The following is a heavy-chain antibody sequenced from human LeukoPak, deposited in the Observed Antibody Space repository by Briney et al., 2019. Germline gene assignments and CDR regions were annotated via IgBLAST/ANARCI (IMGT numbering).Heavy chain of an antibody. J-gene: IGHJ6*02. Sequence: PSETLSLTCTVSGGSISSYYWSWIPQPPGKGLEWIGYIYYSGSTNYNPSLKSRVTISVDTSKNQFSLKLSSVTAADTAVYYCARHPEGMDVWGQGTTVTVSS. CDR1: GGSISSYY. V-gene: IGHV4-59*08. CDR3: ARHPEGMDV. CDR2: IYYSGST.